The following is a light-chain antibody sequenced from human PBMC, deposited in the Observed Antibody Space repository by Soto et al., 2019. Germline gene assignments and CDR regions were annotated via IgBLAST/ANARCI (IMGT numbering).Light chain of an antibody. Sequence: DVVMTQTPLSLSVAPGQPASISCKSSHSLLHITGETFLFWYLQKPGQSPQLLIYEVSTRVSGVPDRFSGSGSGTDFTLEISRVETDDVGIYYCMQSTQLPPTFGQGTQLEIK. CDR1: HSLLHITGETF. J-gene: IGKJ5*01. CDR3: MQSTQLPPT. CDR2: EVS. V-gene: IGKV2D-29*02.